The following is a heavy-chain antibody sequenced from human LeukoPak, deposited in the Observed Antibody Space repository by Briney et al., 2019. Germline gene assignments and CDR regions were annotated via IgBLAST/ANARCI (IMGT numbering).Heavy chain of an antibody. V-gene: IGHV4-61*02. D-gene: IGHD3-3*01. CDR3: ARGAQQSDFWSGYYGGYYYYMDV. Sequence: SETLSLTCTVSGGSISSGSYYWSWIRQPAGKGLEWIGRIYTSGSTNYNPSLKSRVTISVDTSKNQFSLKLSSVTAADTAVYYCARGAQQSDFWSGYYGGYYYYMDVWGKGTTVTVSS. J-gene: IGHJ6*03. CDR1: GGSISSGSYY. CDR2: IYTSGST.